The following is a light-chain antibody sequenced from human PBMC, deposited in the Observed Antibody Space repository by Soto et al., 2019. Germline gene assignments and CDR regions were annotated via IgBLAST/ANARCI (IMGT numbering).Light chain of an antibody. V-gene: IGKV3-20*01. CDR2: GAS. CDR3: QQYGRSPPVK. J-gene: IGKJ1*01. CDR1: QTVSSSY. Sequence: EIVLTQSPGTLSLSPGERATLSCRASQTVSSSYLAWYQQKPGQAPRLLIYGASTRAAGIPDRFSGSGSGTDFTLTISRLEPEDFAVYYCQQYGRSPPVKFDQGTKVEIK.